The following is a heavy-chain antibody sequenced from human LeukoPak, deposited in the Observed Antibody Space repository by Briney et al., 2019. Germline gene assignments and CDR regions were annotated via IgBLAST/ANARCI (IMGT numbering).Heavy chain of an antibody. CDR1: GFTFSSYS. J-gene: IGHJ4*02. CDR2: ISSSSSYI. V-gene: IGHV3-21*01. Sequence: GGSLRLSCAAYGFTFSSYSMNWDRQAPGKGLEWVSSISSSSSYIYYADSVKGRFTISRDNAKNSLYLQMNSLRAEDTAVYYCVRGYSYGYHVSKTYYFDYWGQGTPVTVSS. D-gene: IGHD5-18*01. CDR3: VRGYSYGYHVSKTYYFDY.